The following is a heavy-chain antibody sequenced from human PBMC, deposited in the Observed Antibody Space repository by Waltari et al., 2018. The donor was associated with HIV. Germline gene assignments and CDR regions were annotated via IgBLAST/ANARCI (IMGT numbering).Heavy chain of an antibody. Sequence: QVQLVQSGAEVKKPGASVKVSCQTSGYTFPSYDINWVRQATGQGLEWMGWMNPSSGNTFYAQNFLGRVFMTGNTSVSTAYLELSNLGSEDTAVYYCARAVGLAFDVWGQGTMVTVSS. V-gene: IGHV1-8*02. CDR2: MNPSSGNT. CDR1: GYTFPSYD. CDR3: ARAVGLAFDV. J-gene: IGHJ3*01.